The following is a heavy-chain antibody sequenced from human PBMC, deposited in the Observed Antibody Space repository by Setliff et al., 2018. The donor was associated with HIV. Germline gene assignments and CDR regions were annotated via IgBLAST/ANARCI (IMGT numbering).Heavy chain of an antibody. CDR2: ISGSGGST. J-gene: IGHJ6*03. Sequence: GGSLRLSCAASGFIFSSYEMNWGRQAPGKGLEWVSAISGSGGSTYYADSVRGRFTISRDNAKNSLYLQMNSLRAEDTAVYYCARGGEAGTVNHYYYYMDVWGKGTTVTVS. CDR1: GFIFSSYE. D-gene: IGHD6-19*01. V-gene: IGHV3-23*01. CDR3: ARGGEAGTVNHYYYYMDV.